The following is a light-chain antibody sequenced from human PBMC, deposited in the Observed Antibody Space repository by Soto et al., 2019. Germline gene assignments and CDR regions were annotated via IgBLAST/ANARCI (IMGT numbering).Light chain of an antibody. Sequence: QLVLTQPPSVSGAPGQRVTISCTGSSSNIGAGYDVHWYQQLPGTAPKLLIYGNSNRPSGVPDRFSGSKSGTSASLAITGLQAEDEADYYCQSYDSSLSVFFGGGTKLTVL. CDR3: QSYDSSLSVF. CDR2: GNS. CDR1: SSNIGAGYD. V-gene: IGLV1-40*01. J-gene: IGLJ2*01.